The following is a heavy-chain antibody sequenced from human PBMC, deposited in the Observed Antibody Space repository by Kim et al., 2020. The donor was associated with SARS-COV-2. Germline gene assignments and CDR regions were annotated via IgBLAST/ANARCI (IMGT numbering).Heavy chain of an antibody. CDR2: GGST. Sequence: GGSTYYPDSGKGRFTIARDNSKNTVYLQMNSLSAEDTAVYYCADGVNPDYWGQGTLVTVSS. J-gene: IGHJ4*02. V-gene: IGHV3-23*01. D-gene: IGHD2-8*01. CDR3: ADGVNPDY.